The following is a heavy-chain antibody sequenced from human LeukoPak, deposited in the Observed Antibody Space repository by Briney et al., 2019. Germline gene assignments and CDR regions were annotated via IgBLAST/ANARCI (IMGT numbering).Heavy chain of an antibody. CDR1: GDSVSSNSVA. D-gene: IGHD2-8*01. CDR2: TYYRSKWSI. CDR3: ARGRVSAFDI. Sequence: SQTLSLTCAISGDSVSSNSVAWNWIRQSPSRGPEWLGRTYYRSKWSIDYADSVKSRITISPDTSKNQFSLQLNSMTPEDTAIYYCARGRVSAFDIWGQGTMVTVSS. V-gene: IGHV6-1*01. J-gene: IGHJ3*02.